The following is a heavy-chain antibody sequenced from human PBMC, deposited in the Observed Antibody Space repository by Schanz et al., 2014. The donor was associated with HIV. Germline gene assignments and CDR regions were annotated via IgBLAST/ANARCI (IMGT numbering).Heavy chain of an antibody. V-gene: IGHV3-33*01. CDR3: ARETSGFSTSWPPRYHYYGMDV. Sequence: QVQLVESGGGVVQPGRSLRLSCTASGFTFSSSGMHWVRQAPGKGLEWAADMWYDESHKGYADSVKGRFTISRDNSKNTLYLEMNSLRPEDTAVYYCARETSGFSTSWPPRYHYYGMDVWGQGTTVTVSS. J-gene: IGHJ6*02. CDR1: GFTFSSSG. CDR2: MWYDESHK. D-gene: IGHD6-13*01.